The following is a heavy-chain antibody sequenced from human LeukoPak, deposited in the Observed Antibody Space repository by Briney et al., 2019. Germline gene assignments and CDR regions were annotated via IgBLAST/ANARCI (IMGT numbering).Heavy chain of an antibody. CDR1: GFTFSSYG. D-gene: IGHD3-3*01. CDR3: ARVENYDFWSGYNYGMDV. V-gene: IGHV3-33*01. J-gene: IGHJ6*02. Sequence: GGSLRLSCAASGFTFSSYGMHWVRQAPGKGLEGVAVIWYDGSNKYYADSVKGRFTISRDNSKNTLYLQMNSLRAEDTAVYYCARVENYDFWSGYNYGMDVWGQGTTVTVSS. CDR2: IWYDGSNK.